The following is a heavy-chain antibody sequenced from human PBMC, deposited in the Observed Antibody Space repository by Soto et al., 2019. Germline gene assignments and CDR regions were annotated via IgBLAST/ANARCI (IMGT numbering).Heavy chain of an antibody. CDR3: ARGMMVAATLSHFDY. V-gene: IGHV4-4*02. J-gene: IGHJ4*02. CDR2: IYHSGST. CDR1: GGSIGSSNW. D-gene: IGHD2-15*01. Sequence: TLSLTCAVSGGSIGSSNWWSWVRQPPGKGLEWIGEIYHSGSTNYNPSLKSRVTISVDKSKNQFSLKLSSVTAADTAVYYCARGMMVAATLSHFDYWGQGTLVTVSS.